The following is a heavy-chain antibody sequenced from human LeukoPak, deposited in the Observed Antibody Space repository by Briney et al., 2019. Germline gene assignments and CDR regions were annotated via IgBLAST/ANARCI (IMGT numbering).Heavy chain of an antibody. D-gene: IGHD1-1*01. V-gene: IGHV5-51*01. CDR2: CYPGDSDR. J-gene: IGHJ4*02. CDR1: GYGFSTYW. Sequence: GVSLQISCQASGYGFSTYWIAWARPMPGKGQEWMGMCYPGDSDRRYSPSFQGQVTISADKSITTAYLQWSSLRALDTAIYYCARGPRGGNWNEALDYWGQGTLVTVS. CDR3: ARGPRGGNWNEALDY.